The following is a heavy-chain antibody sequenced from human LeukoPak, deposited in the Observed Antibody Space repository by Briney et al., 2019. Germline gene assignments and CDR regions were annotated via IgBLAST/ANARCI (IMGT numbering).Heavy chain of an antibody. CDR3: ARAYYDSSGYYRY. D-gene: IGHD3-22*01. CDR1: GGSISSYY. J-gene: IGHJ4*02. CDR2: INHSGST. Sequence: PSETLSLTCTVSGGSISSYYWSWIRQPPGKGLEWIGEINHSGSTNYNPSLKSRVTISVDTSKNQFSLKLSSVTAADTAVYYCARAYYDSSGYYRYWGQGTLVTVSS. V-gene: IGHV4-34*01.